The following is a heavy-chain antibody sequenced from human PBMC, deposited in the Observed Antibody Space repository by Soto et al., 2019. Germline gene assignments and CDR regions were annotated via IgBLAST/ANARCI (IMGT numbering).Heavy chain of an antibody. CDR3: AKAFGDWYPFEK. V-gene: IGHV3-23*01. CDR2: INDNGNLR. CDR1: GFTFGSYA. D-gene: IGHD2-21*02. J-gene: IGHJ4*02. Sequence: GGSLRLSCVASGFTFGSYAMTWVRRAPGKGLEWVSTINDNGNLRYYAESVRGRFTISRDNSKNTLYLQLNNLRAEDSARYYCAKAFGDWYPFEKWGLGALVTVSS.